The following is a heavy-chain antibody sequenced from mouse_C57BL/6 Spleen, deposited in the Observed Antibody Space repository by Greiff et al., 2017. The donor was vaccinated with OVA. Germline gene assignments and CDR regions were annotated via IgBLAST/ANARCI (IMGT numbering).Heavy chain of an antibody. Sequence: EVKLVESGGGLVKPGGSLKLSCAASGFTFSSYAMSWVRQTPEKRLEWVATISDGGSYTYYPDNVKGRFTISRDNAKNNLYLQMSHLKSEDTAMYYCARDRSTVVAMDYWGQGTSVTVSS. J-gene: IGHJ4*01. CDR3: ARDRSTVVAMDY. CDR2: ISDGGSYT. CDR1: GFTFSSYA. V-gene: IGHV5-4*01. D-gene: IGHD1-1*01.